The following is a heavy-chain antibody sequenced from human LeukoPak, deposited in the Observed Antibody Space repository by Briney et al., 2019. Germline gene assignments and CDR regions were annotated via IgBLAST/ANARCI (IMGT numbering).Heavy chain of an antibody. J-gene: IGHJ4*02. CDR2: IWYDGSNK. D-gene: IGHD3-10*01. CDR1: GFAFGSYV. Sequence: GGSLTLSCGASGFAFGSYVMNWLRQAPGKGLEWVAVIWYDGSNKYYADSVKGRFTISRDNSKNTLYLQMNSLRAEDTAVYYCAKSIESEIYDYGSGSYLDYWGQGSLVTVSS. V-gene: IGHV3-33*06. CDR3: AKSIESEIYDYGSGSYLDY.